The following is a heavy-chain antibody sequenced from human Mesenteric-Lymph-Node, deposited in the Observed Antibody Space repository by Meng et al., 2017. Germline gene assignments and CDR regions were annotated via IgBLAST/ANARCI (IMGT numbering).Heavy chain of an antibody. D-gene: IGHD3-22*01. CDR3: ARPQYYYDSSGYYIDAFDI. CDR2: IKQDGSEK. Sequence: GESLKISCAASGFTVSTNYISWVRQAPGKGLEWVANIKQDGSEKYYVDSVKGRFTISRDNAKNSLYLQMNSLRAEDTAVYYCARPQYYYDSSGYYIDAFDIWGQGTMVTVSS. V-gene: IGHV3-7*01. CDR1: GFTVSTNY. J-gene: IGHJ3*02.